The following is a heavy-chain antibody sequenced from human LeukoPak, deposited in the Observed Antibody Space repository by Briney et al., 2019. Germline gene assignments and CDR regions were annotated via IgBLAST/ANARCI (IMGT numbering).Heavy chain of an antibody. V-gene: IGHV4-4*02. CDR3: AIGYSGYDLPFDY. J-gene: IGHJ4*02. CDR1: GGSLSNDNW. Sequence: SETLSLTCAVSGGSLSNDNWWSWVRQPPGKGLEWIGEISHSGNTNYNPSLKSRVTISLDESKSQFSLKLSSVTAADTAVYYCAIGYSGYDLPFDYWGQGTLVTVSS. D-gene: IGHD5-12*01. CDR2: ISHSGNT.